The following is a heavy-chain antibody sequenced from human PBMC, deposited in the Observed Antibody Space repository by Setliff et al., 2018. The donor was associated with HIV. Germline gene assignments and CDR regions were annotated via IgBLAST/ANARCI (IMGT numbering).Heavy chain of an antibody. CDR3: ARPALGIGGGSRFDN. CDR1: GDSFKSSRYY. J-gene: IGHJ4*02. Sequence: PSETLSLTCTVSGDSFKSSRYYWGWIRQPPGKGLEWIGNIHYGGYFWYSPSLKSRVTISVDTSKNQFSLKLSSVTAVDTAVYYCARPALGIGGGSRFDNWGQGIRVTVSS. CDR2: IHYGGYF. D-gene: IGHD3-16*01. V-gene: IGHV4-39*01.